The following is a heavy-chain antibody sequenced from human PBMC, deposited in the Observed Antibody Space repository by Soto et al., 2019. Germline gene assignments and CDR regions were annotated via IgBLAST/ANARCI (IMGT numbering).Heavy chain of an antibody. Sequence: PGESLKISCKGSGYSITSYWIGWVRQMPGKGLEWMGIIYPGDSDTRYSPSFQGQVTISADKSISTAYLQWSSLKASDTAMYYCAGPTYYYDSSGYYTGAFDIWGQGTMVTVSS. V-gene: IGHV5-51*01. J-gene: IGHJ3*02. D-gene: IGHD3-22*01. CDR1: GYSITSYW. CDR2: IYPGDSDT. CDR3: AGPTYYYDSSGYYTGAFDI.